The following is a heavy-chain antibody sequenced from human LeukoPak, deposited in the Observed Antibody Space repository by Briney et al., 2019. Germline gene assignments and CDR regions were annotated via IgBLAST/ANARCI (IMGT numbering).Heavy chain of an antibody. CDR1: GGSISSYY. CDR2: IYSSGTI. D-gene: IGHD3-10*01. CDR3: TRDSGTTGEVKFDP. Sequence: SETLSLTCSVSGGSISSYYWSWIRLPAGKGLEWIGRIYSSGTITYNPSLQSRVTMSVDTSKNEFSLKMSSVTAADTAVYYCTRDSGTTGEVKFDPWGQGTLVAVSS. V-gene: IGHV4-4*07. J-gene: IGHJ5*02.